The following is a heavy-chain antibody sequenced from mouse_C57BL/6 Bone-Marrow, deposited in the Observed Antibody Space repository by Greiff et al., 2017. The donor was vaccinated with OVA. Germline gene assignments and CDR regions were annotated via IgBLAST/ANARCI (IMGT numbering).Heavy chain of an antibody. V-gene: IGHV1-26*01. Sequence: EVQLQQSGPELVKPGASVKISCKASGYTFTDYYMNWVKQSHGKSLEWIGDINPNNGGTSYNQKFKGKATLTVDKSSSTAYMELRSLTSEDSAVYYCARSGDSSGHDYFDYWGQGTTLTVSS. J-gene: IGHJ2*01. CDR2: INPNNGGT. D-gene: IGHD3-2*02. CDR3: ARSGDSSGHDYFDY. CDR1: GYTFTDYY.